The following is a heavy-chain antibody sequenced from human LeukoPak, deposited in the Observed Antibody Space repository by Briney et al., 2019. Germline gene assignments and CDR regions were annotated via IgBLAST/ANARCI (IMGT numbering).Heavy chain of an antibody. D-gene: IGHD2-21*02. J-gene: IGHJ5*02. CDR2: INPSGGST. V-gene: IGHV1-46*01. Sequence: ASVKVSCKASGYTFTGYYMHWVRQAPGQGLGWMGIINPSGGSTSYAQKFQGRVTMTRDMSTSTVYMELSSLRSEDTAVYYCARERHIVVVAAPPGFDPWGQGTLVTVSS. CDR1: GYTFTGYY. CDR3: ARERHIVVVAAPPGFDP.